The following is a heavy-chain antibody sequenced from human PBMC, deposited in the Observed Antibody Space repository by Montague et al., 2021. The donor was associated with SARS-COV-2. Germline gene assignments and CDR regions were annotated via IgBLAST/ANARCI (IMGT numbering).Heavy chain of an antibody. J-gene: IGHJ3*01. V-gene: IGHV3-48*04. CDR3: AKDRVLRAARPDAIDV. CDR1: GSTFSSYS. Sequence: SLRLSCAASGSTFSSYSVNWVRQAPGKGLEWISYISSSTNIIYYADSVKGRFTIPRDNARNSLYLQMNSLRVDDTAVYYCAKDRVLRAARPDAIDVWGQGTVVTVSS. CDR2: ISSSTNII. D-gene: IGHD6-6*01.